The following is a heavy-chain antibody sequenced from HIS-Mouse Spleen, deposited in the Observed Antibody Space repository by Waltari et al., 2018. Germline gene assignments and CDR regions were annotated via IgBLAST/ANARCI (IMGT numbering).Heavy chain of an antibody. CDR3: ARGLSIAARDAFDI. Sequence: QVQLQQWGAGLLKPSETLSLTCAVYGGSFSGYYWSWTRQPPGKGLEWIGEINHSGSTNYNPSLKSRVTISVDTSKNQFSLKLSSVTAADTAVYYCARGLSIAARDAFDIWGQGTMVTVSS. CDR1: GGSFSGYY. CDR2: INHSGST. D-gene: IGHD6-6*01. V-gene: IGHV4-34*01. J-gene: IGHJ3*02.